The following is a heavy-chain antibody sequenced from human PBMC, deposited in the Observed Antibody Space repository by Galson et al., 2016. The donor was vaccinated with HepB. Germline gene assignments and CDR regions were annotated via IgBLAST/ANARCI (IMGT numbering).Heavy chain of an antibody. CDR1: GGSISDYY. J-gene: IGHJ3*01. CDR3: AREKGGTISNALDV. D-gene: IGHD3-9*01. V-gene: IGHV4-59*01. CDR2: IFYTGST. Sequence: SETLSLTCTVSGGSISDYYWSWIRQPPGKGLEWIGCIFYTGSTQYNTSLQSRVTMSVDTPKNQFSLKLTSVTAADTAMYYCAREKGGTISNALDVWGQGTMVTVSA.